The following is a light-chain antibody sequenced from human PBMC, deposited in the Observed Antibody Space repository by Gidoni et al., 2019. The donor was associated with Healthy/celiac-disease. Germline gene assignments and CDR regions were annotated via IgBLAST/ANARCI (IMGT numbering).Light chain of an antibody. CDR3: QQYYRTPLT. Sequence: DIVMTQSPDSLALSLGDRATINCKPSQSVLYSSNNKNYLAWYQQKPGQPPKLLIYWASTRESGVPDRFSGSGSGTDFTLTISSLQAEDVAVYYCQQYYRTPLTFGQGTKVEIK. V-gene: IGKV4-1*01. CDR1: QSVLYSSNNKNY. J-gene: IGKJ1*01. CDR2: WAS.